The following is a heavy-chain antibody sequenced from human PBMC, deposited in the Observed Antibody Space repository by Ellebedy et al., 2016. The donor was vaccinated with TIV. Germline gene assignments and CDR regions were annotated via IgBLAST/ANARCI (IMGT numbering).Heavy chain of an antibody. D-gene: IGHD5-18*01. J-gene: IGHJ4*02. V-gene: IGHV3-11*06. Sequence: GESLKISXAASGFTFSDYCMSWIRQAPGKGLEWVSYISSSSSYTNYADSVKGRFTISRDNAKNSLYLQMNSLRAEDTAVYYCARVRGYSYGPFDYWGQGTLVTVSS. CDR3: ARVRGYSYGPFDY. CDR1: GFTFSDYC. CDR2: ISSSSSYT.